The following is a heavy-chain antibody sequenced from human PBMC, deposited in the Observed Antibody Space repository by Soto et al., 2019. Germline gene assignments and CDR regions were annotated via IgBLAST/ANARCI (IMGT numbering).Heavy chain of an antibody. CDR2: LIPIYDAP. D-gene: IGHD1-1*01. CDR3: ARVREPHLDHYGLDV. J-gene: IGHJ6*02. CDR1: GFRFDVYG. Sequence: QVQLVQSGAEVQNPGSSVKVSCKPSGFRFDVYGIHWVRQAPGQGLEWMGGLIPIYDAPYYAQRFQGRVTITADKSTTTVHLELSSLRSDDTAVYFCARVREPHLDHYGLDVWGQGTAVTVS. V-gene: IGHV1-69*06.